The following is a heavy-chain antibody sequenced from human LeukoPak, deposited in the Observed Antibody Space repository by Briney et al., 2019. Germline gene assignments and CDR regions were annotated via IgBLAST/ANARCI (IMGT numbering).Heavy chain of an antibody. CDR3: ARVVWFGELPRAFDI. J-gene: IGHJ3*02. V-gene: IGHV3-21*01. Sequence: GGSLRLSCAASGFTFSSYSMNWVRQAPGKGLEWVSSISSSSSYIYYADSVKGRFTISRDNAKNSLYLQITRLRAEDTAVYYCARVVWFGELPRAFDIWGQGTMVTVSS. CDR2: ISSSSSYI. D-gene: IGHD3-10*01. CDR1: GFTFSSYS.